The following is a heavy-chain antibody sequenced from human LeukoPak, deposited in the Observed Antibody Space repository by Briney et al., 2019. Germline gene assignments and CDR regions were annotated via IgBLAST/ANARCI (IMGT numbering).Heavy chain of an antibody. Sequence: TSETLSLTCTVSGGSISSGGYYWSWIRQHPGKGLEWIGYIYYSGSTYYNPSLKSRVTISVDTSKNQFSLKVTSVTAADTAVYYCARYRDYYDSSDYKAFDIWGQGTMVPVSS. J-gene: IGHJ3*02. V-gene: IGHV4-31*03. D-gene: IGHD3-22*01. CDR1: GGSISSGGYY. CDR3: ARYRDYYDSSDYKAFDI. CDR2: IYYSGST.